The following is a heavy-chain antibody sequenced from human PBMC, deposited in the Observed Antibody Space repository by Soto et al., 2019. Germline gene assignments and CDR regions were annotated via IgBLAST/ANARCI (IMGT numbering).Heavy chain of an antibody. CDR3: AKQQGPGTPYYYAMDV. D-gene: IGHD1-1*01. Sequence: EVQLLEAGGGLVQFGGSQRLSCAASGFTFSRYAMSWVRQAPGKGLEWVSTLSGSGGATYYAGSLKGRFTISRDNPKRTVDLQMNSLGADDTAVYYCAKQQGPGTPYYYAMDVWGQGTAVTVSS. J-gene: IGHJ6*02. V-gene: IGHV3-23*01. CDR2: LSGSGGAT. CDR1: GFTFSRYA.